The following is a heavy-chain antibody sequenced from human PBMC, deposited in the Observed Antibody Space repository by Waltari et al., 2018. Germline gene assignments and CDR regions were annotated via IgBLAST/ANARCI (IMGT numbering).Heavy chain of an antibody. CDR3: ARDWGYYSDTSGYPSNWFGP. CDR2: INPNTGDT. D-gene: IGHD3-22*01. Sequence: QVQLVQSGAEGKKPGASVKVSCKASGYTFTGYYFHWMRQAPGQGLEWMGRINPNTGDTTYAQEFQGRVTMTRDTSISTAYMELTSLRSEDTAVYYCARDWGYYSDTSGYPSNWFGPWGQGTLVTVSS. V-gene: IGHV1-2*06. J-gene: IGHJ5*02. CDR1: GYTFTGYY.